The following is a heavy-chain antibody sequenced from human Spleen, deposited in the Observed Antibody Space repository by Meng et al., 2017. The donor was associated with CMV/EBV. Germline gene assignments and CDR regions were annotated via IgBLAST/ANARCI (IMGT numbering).Heavy chain of an antibody. J-gene: IGHJ4*02. CDR3: ARLTLGVISG. CDR2: IHHSGRT. D-gene: IGHD2-21*01. CDR1: GGSMSRSSYY. V-gene: IGHV4-39*01. Sequence: SETLSLTCTVSGGSMSRSSYYWGWIRQPPGKGLEHIGEIHHSGRTYYNPSLQSRVTMSVDTSKNQFSLKLSSVTAADTAVYYCARLTLGVISGWGQGTRVTVSS.